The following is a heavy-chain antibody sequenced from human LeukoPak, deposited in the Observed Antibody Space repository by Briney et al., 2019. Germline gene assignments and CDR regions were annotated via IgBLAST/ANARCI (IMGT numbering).Heavy chain of an antibody. V-gene: IGHV3-7*01. CDR1: GFTFSDYW. Sequence: GGSLRLSCAASGFTFSDYWMRWVRQAPGKGLEWVANIKQDGSEKYYVDSVKGRFTISRDNAKNSLYLQMNSLRAEDTAVYYCARDCGGDCYHEYYFDYWGQGTLVTVSS. D-gene: IGHD2-21*01. CDR2: IKQDGSEK. J-gene: IGHJ4*02. CDR3: ARDCGGDCYHEYYFDY.